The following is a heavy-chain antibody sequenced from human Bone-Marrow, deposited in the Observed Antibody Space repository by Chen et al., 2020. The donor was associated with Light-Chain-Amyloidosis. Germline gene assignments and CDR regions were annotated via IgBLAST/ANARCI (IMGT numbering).Heavy chain of an antibody. CDR2: ISGSGGST. CDR3: AIYSRVGPCEGRHYYYGMDV. Sequence: EVQLLESGGGLVQPGGSLRLSCAASGFTFSSYAMSWVRQAPGKGLEWVTAISGSGGSTYYADTVKGRFTISSDNSKNTLYLQMNSLRAEDTAVYYCAIYSRVGPCEGRHYYYGMDVWGQGTTVTGSS. D-gene: IGHD1-26*01. J-gene: IGHJ6*02. V-gene: IGHV3-23*01. CDR1: GFTFSSYA.